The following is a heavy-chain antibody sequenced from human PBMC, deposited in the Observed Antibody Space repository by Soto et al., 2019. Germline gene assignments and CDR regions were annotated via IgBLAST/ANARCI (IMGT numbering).Heavy chain of an antibody. CDR1: GYTFTGYY. CDR2: INPNSGGT. J-gene: IGHJ6*02. CDR3: ARELWFGELQTYYGMDV. V-gene: IGHV1-2*02. D-gene: IGHD3-10*01. Sequence: ASVKVSCKASGYTFTGYYMHWVRQAPGQGLEWMGWINPNSGGTNYAQKFQGRVTMTRDTSISTAYMELSRLRSDDTAVYYCARELWFGELQTYYGMDVWRQRTTVTVPS.